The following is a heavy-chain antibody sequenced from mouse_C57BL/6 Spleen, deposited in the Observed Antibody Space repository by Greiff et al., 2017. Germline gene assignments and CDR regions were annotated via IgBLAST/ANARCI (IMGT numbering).Heavy chain of an antibody. CDR1: GFTFSDYG. V-gene: IGHV5-17*01. D-gene: IGHD4-1*01. CDR3: ARGGLGAYYFDY. CDR2: ISSGSSTI. J-gene: IGHJ2*01. Sequence: DVQLVEPGGGLVKPGGSLKLSCAASGFTFSDYGMHWVRQAPEQGLEWVAYISSGSSTIYYADTVKGRFPISSDKAKNTLFLQLTSLRSEDTAMYYGARGGLGAYYFDYWGQGTTLTVSS.